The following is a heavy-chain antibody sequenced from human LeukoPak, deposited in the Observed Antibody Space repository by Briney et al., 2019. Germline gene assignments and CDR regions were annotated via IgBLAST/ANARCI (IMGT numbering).Heavy chain of an antibody. D-gene: IGHD5-12*01. CDR3: TSLGYHLDS. CDR2: FSGSDTTT. J-gene: IGHJ4*02. Sequence: GGSLRLSCAASGFDFSAYEMNCVRQAPGKGLEWVSYFSGSDTTTYYADSVKGRFTISRDNAKNLLSLQMNSLRAEDTALYFCTSLGYHLDSWGQGTLVTVSS. CDR1: GFDFSAYE. V-gene: IGHV3-48*03.